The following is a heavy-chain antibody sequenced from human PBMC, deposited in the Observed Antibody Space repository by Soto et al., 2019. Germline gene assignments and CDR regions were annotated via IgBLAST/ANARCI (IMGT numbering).Heavy chain of an antibody. CDR1: GGTFSSYA. V-gene: IGHV1-69*13. J-gene: IGHJ4*02. Sequence: ASVKVSCKASGGTFSSYAISWVRQAPGQGLEWMGGIIPIFGTANYAQKFQGRATITADESTSTAYMELSSLRSEDTALYYCASSMTTVVTTFFYWGQGTLVTVSS. CDR2: IIPIFGTA. D-gene: IGHD4-17*01. CDR3: ASSMTTVVTTFFY.